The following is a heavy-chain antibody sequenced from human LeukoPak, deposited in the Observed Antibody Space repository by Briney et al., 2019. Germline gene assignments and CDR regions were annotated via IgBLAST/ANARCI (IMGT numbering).Heavy chain of an antibody. CDR1: GGSFSGYY. J-gene: IGHJ6*02. CDR3: ARARDIVARRYYYGMDV. D-gene: IGHD5-12*01. V-gene: IGHV4-34*01. CDR2: INHSGST. Sequence: SETLSLTCAVYGGSFSGYYWSWIRQPPGKGLEWIGEINHSGSTNYNPSLKSRVTISVDTSKNQFSLKLSSVTAADTAVYYCARARDIVARRYYYGMDVWGQGTRSPSP.